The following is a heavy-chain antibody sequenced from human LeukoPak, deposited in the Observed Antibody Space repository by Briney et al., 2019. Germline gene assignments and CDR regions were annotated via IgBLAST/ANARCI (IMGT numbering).Heavy chain of an antibody. V-gene: IGHV1-46*01. Sequence: ASVKVSCKASGYTFTSYYMHWVRQAPGQGLECMGIINPGGGSTSYAQKFQGRVTMTRDTSTSTVYMELSSLRSEDTAVYYCARDREGHYDLNPFEHWGQGTLVTVSS. CDR2: INPGGGST. J-gene: IGHJ4*02. CDR3: ARDREGHYDLNPFEH. CDR1: GYTFTSYY. D-gene: IGHD3-22*01.